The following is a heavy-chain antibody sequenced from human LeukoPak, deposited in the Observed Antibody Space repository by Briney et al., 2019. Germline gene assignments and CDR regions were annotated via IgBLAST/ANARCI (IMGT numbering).Heavy chain of an antibody. CDR2: ITPYNGNT. CDR1: GYTFICYS. V-gene: IGHV1-18*01. CDR3: AREYGGNPGLFGY. Sequence: GASVKVSCKASGYTFICYSISWVRQAPGQGLEWMGWITPYNGNTNYVQNFQGRVTMTTDTSTSTAYMELRSLRSDDTAVYYCAREYGGNPGLFGYWGQGTLVTVSS. D-gene: IGHD4-23*01. J-gene: IGHJ4*02.